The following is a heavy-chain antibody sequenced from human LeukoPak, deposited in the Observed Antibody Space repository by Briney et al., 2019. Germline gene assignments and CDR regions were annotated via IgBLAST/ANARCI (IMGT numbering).Heavy chain of an antibody. Sequence: GGSLRLSCAASGFTSGTFAITWVRQAPGQGLEWVLAISGNGADTYYADSVKCRFTISRDHSKNTVYLQMTRVRAEDMAIYSCAKRVVLMGRLGCWGQGALVTVSS. CDR3: AKRVVLMGRLGC. V-gene: IGHV3-23*01. J-gene: IGHJ4*02. CDR1: GFTSGTFA. D-gene: IGHD2-8*01. CDR2: ISGNGADT.